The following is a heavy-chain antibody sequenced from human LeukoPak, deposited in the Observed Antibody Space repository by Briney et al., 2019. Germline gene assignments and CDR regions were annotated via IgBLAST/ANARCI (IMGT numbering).Heavy chain of an antibody. CDR1: GFTFSSYW. CDR3: ARGQVTSVTRLAAFDI. D-gene: IGHD4-17*01. V-gene: IGHV3-7*04. Sequence: GGSLRLSCAASGFTFSSYWMSWVRQAPGKGLEWVANIKQDGSEKYYVDSVKGRFTISRDNAKNSQYLEMNSLGAQDTAVYYCARGQVTSVTRLAAFDIWGQGTLVTVSS. J-gene: IGHJ3*02. CDR2: IKQDGSEK.